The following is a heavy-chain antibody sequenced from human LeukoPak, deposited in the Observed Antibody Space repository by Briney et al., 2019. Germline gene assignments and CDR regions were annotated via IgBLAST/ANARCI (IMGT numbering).Heavy chain of an antibody. CDR2: IRGSGGST. V-gene: IGHV3-23*01. CDR3: AKRQGSGSYYMGAFDI. Sequence: GGSLRLSCAASGFTFSSYAMSWVRQAPGKGLEWVSAIRGSGGSTYYADSVKGRFTISRDNSKNTLYLQMNSLRAEDTAVYYCAKRQGSGSYYMGAFDIWGQGTMVTVSS. CDR1: GFTFSSYA. J-gene: IGHJ3*02. D-gene: IGHD1-26*01.